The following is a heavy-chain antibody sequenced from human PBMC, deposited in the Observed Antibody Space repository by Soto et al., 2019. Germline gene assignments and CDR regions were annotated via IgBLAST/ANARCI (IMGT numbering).Heavy chain of an antibody. V-gene: IGHV3-23*01. CDR2: ISGSGGST. CDR3: AKAPSPIAAAVSGTGSCER. D-gene: IGHD2-8*02. J-gene: IGHJ2*01. Sequence: EVQLLESGGGLVQPGGSLRLSCAASGFTFSSYAMSWVRQAPGKGLEWVSAISGSGGSTYYADSVKGRFTISRDNSKNTLYLQMSSLGGEDTAGYCGAKAPSPIAAAVSGTGSCERWGRGTRVSVSS. CDR1: GFTFSSYA.